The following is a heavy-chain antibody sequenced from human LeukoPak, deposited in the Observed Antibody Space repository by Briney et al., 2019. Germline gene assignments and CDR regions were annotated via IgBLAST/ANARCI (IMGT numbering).Heavy chain of an antibody. CDR3: AKARGITLLYYFDY. Sequence: GGSLRLSCAASGFTFSDYYMSWIRQAPGKGLEWVSYISSSGSTIYYADSVKGRFTISRDNAKNSLYLQMNSLRAEDTALYYCAKARGITLLYYFDYWGQGTLVTVSS. CDR2: ISSSGSTI. CDR1: GFTFSDYY. V-gene: IGHV3-11*01. J-gene: IGHJ4*02. D-gene: IGHD2-15*01.